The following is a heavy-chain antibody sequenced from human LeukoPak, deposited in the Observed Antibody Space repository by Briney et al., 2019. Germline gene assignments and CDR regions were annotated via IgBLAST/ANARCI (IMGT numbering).Heavy chain of an antibody. CDR1: VYTFTGNY. CDR3: ARDYYGSGTGYYMDV. V-gene: IGHV1-2*02. D-gene: IGHD3-10*01. Sequence: ASVKVPCKASVYTFTGNYIHWVRQAPGQGLEWMGWISPNNGGTDYAQKFQGRVIMTRDTSISTAYMELSNLRSDDTAVYYCARDYYGSGTGYYMDVWGKGTTVTVSS. CDR2: ISPNNGGT. J-gene: IGHJ6*03.